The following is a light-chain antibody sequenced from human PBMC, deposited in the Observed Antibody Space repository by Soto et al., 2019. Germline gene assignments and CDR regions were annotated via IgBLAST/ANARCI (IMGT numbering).Light chain of an antibody. Sequence: EIVMTQSPATLSVSPGESVTLSCRASPSVRRSLAWYQHNPCQTPRLLIYGASARATDFPVRFSGSGSGTEFTLTISSLQSEDSAVYYCQQYGNWPYTFGQGTKVDIK. CDR3: QQYGNWPYT. J-gene: IGKJ2*01. CDR2: GAS. CDR1: PSVRRS. V-gene: IGKV3-15*01.